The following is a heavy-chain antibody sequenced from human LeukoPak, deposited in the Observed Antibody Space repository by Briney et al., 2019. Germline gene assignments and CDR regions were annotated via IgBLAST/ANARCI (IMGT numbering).Heavy chain of an antibody. CDR2: INHSGST. J-gene: IGHJ5*02. CDR3: ARGGQLAATTTSWFDP. V-gene: IGHV4-34*01. D-gene: IGHD6-6*01. Sequence: PSETLSLTCAVYGGSFSGYYWSWIRQPPGKGLEWIGAINHSGSTNYNPSLKSRVTISVDTSKNQFSLKLSSVTAADTAVYYCARGGQLAATTTSWFDPWGQGTLVTVSS. CDR1: GGSFSGYY.